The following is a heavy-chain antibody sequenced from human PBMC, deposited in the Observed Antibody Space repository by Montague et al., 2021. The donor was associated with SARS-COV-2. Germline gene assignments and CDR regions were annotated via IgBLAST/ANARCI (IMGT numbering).Heavy chain of an antibody. CDR2: IYSGGST. D-gene: IGHD6-13*01. CDR3: TRDQRSWSFEAWRPTGYYYGMDA. CDR1: GFTVSSNY. J-gene: IGHJ6*02. V-gene: IGHV3-66*01. Sequence: SLRLSCAASGFTVSSNYMSWVRQAPGKGLEWVSVIYSGGSTYYADSVKGRFTISRDNSKNTLYLQMNSLRAEDTAVYYCTRDQRSWSFEAWRPTGYYYGMDAWGQGTTVTVSS.